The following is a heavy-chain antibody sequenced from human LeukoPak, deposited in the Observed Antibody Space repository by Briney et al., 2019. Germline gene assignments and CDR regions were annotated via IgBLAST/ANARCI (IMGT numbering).Heavy chain of an antibody. CDR2: ISYDGTNK. Sequence: GGSLRLSCAASGFTVSSNYMSWVRQAPSKGLEWVALISYDGTNKYYADSVKGRFTISRDNSKNTLYLQMNSLRAEDTAMYYCAKVGDNWDFDYWGQGTLVTVSS. J-gene: IGHJ4*02. CDR1: GFTVSSNY. CDR3: AKVGDNWDFDY. V-gene: IGHV3-30*18. D-gene: IGHD1-1*01.